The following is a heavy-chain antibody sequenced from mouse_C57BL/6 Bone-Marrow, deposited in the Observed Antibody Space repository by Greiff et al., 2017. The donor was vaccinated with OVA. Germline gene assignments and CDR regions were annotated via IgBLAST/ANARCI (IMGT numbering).Heavy chain of an antibody. J-gene: IGHJ2*01. V-gene: IGHV1-82*01. CDR3: ARNWDDY. Sequence: QVQLKESGPELVKPGASVKISCKASGYAFSSSWMNWVKQRPGKGLEWIGRIYPGDGDTNYNGKFKGKATLTADKSSSTAYMQLSSLTSEDSAVYFCARNWDDYWGQGTTLTVSS. CDR2: IYPGDGDT. D-gene: IGHD4-1*01. CDR1: GYAFSSSW.